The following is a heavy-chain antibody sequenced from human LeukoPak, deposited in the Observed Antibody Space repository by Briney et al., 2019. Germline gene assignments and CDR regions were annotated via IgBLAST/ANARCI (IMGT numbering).Heavy chain of an antibody. V-gene: IGHV3-23*01. D-gene: IGHD3-3*01. CDR2: ISGSGGST. CDR3: ASATIFGVVNSFEY. Sequence: GGSLRLSCAASGFTFSSYAMSWVRQAPGKGLEWVSAISGSGGSTYYADSVKGRFTISRDNSKNTLYLQMNSLRAEDTAVYYCASATIFGVVNSFEYWGQGTLVTVSS. CDR1: GFTFSSYA. J-gene: IGHJ4*02.